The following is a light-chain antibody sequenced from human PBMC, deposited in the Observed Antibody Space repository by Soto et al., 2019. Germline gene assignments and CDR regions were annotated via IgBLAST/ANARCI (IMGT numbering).Light chain of an antibody. V-gene: IGKV3-11*01. CDR3: QQRSKMPLT. J-gene: IGKJ1*01. Sequence: EIVLTQSPATLSLSPGETATLSCRASQSVRNYLAWYQQKPGQAPRLFIYDASNRATGIPARFSGTGSETDFTLTISSLEPEDFAIYYCQQRSKMPLTFGHGTKVDIK. CDR1: QSVRNY. CDR2: DAS.